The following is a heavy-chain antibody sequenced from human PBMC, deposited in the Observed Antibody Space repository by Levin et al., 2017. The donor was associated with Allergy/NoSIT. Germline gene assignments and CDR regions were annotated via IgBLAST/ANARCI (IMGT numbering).Heavy chain of an antibody. D-gene: IGHD6-19*01. CDR1: GFTFGDYA. CDR3: TREISSGWYPRGMDV. J-gene: IGHJ6*02. Sequence: GGSLRLSCTASGFTFGDYAMSWVRQAPGKGLEWVGFIRSKAYGGTTEYAASVKGRFTISRDDSKSIAYLQMNSLKTEDTAVYYCTREISSGWYPRGMDVWGQGTTVTVSS. CDR2: IRSKAYGGTT. V-gene: IGHV3-49*04.